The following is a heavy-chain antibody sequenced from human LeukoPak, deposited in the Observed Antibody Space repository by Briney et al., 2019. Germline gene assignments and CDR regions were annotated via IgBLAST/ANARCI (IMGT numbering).Heavy chain of an antibody. V-gene: IGHV4-39*01. J-gene: IGHJ4*02. Sequence: SETLSLTCTVSGGSISSSSYYWGWIRQPPGKGLGWIGSIYYSGSTYYNPSLKSRVTISVDTSKNQFSLKLSSVTAADTAVYYCARAPPDYYGSGSYYNISGYWGQGTLVTVSS. CDR2: IYYSGST. CDR1: GGSISSSSYY. D-gene: IGHD3-10*01. CDR3: ARAPPDYYGSGSYYNISGY.